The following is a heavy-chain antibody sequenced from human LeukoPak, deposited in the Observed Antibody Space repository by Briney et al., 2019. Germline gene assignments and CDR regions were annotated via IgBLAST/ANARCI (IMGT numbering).Heavy chain of an antibody. Sequence: QPGGSLRLSCAASGFTFSSYSMNWVRQAPGKGLEWVSYISSSGRTIHYADSVKGRFTISRDNAENSLFLQMNSLRDGDTAVYYCARDDYGDGYDYWGQGTLVTVSS. V-gene: IGHV3-48*02. J-gene: IGHJ4*02. CDR1: GFTFSSYS. CDR3: ARDDYGDGYDY. CDR2: ISSSGRTI. D-gene: IGHD4-17*01.